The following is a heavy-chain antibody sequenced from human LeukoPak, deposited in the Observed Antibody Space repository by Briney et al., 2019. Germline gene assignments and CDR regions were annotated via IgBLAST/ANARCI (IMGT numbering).Heavy chain of an antibody. CDR1: GFTFSSYA. CDR3: AKRGDYDSSGYYFDY. Sequence: PGGSLRLSCAASGFTFSSYAINWVRQAPGKGLEWVSAISGSGGSTYYADSVKGRFTISRDNSKNTLYLQMNSLRAEDTAVYYCAKRGDYDSSGYYFDYWGQGTLVTVSS. V-gene: IGHV3-23*01. D-gene: IGHD3-22*01. CDR2: ISGSGGST. J-gene: IGHJ4*02.